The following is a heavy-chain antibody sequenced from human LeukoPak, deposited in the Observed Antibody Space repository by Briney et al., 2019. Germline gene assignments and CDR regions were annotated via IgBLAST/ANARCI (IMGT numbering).Heavy chain of an antibody. V-gene: IGHV3-74*01. D-gene: IGHD6-13*01. CDR3: ARVGGSWFSDY. CDR1: GFTFSGYW. Sequence: GGSLRLSCAASGFTFSGYWMQWVRQAPGKGLVWVTRINGDGSGTSYADSVKGRFTISRDNAENTLYLQMNSLRADDTAVYYCARVGGSWFSDYWGQGTLVTVSS. J-gene: IGHJ4*02. CDR2: INGDGSGT.